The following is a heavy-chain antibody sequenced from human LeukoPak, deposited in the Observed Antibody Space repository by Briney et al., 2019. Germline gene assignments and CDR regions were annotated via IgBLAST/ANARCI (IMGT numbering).Heavy chain of an antibody. CDR2: ISYDGSNK. Sequence: GGSLRLSCAASGFTFSSYGMHWVRQAPGKGLEWVAVISYDGSNKYYADSVKGRFTISRDNSKNTLYLQMNSLRAEDTAVYYCAKKGGRDGYSDAFDIWGQGTMVTVSS. CDR3: AKKGGRDGYSDAFDI. D-gene: IGHD5-24*01. V-gene: IGHV3-30*18. J-gene: IGHJ3*02. CDR1: GFTFSSYG.